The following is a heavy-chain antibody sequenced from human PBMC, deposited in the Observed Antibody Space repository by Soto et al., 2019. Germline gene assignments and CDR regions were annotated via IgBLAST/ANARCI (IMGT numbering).Heavy chain of an antibody. V-gene: IGHV3-30-3*01. D-gene: IGHD6-13*01. J-gene: IGHJ4*02. CDR2: ISYDGSNK. Sequence: GGSLRLSCAASGFTFSSYAMHWVRQAPGKGLEWVAVISYDGSNKYYADSVKGRFTISRDNSKNTLYLQMNSLRAEDTAVYYCARDSAGFDYWGQGTLVTVSS. CDR3: ARDSAGFDY. CDR1: GFTFSSYA.